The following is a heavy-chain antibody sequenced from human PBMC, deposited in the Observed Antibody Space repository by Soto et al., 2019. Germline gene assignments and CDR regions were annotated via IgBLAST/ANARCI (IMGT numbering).Heavy chain of an antibody. J-gene: IGHJ4*02. Sequence: ASETLSLTCTVSGASVSSGDYYWSWIRQPPGKGLEWMGYMYYSGRINYNPSLKSRVTISVDTSKNNFSLNLGSVTAADTAVYYCARDPGYDSSGYFVDYWGQGTLVTVSS. CDR1: GASVSSGDYY. D-gene: IGHD3-22*01. CDR3: ARDPGYDSSGYFVDY. V-gene: IGHV4-61*03. CDR2: MYYSGRI.